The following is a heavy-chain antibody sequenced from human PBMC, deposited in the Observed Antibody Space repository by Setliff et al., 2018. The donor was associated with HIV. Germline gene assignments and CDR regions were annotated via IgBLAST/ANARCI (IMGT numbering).Heavy chain of an antibody. Sequence: PSETLSLTCAVSGYPISSGHYWGWIRQSPEKGLEWIGTVHHTGTTFYNPSLSSRLTISVDTSTNQFSLKLSSVTAADTAVYYCARGRRSSGWYVYHWGQGTLVTVSS. V-gene: IGHV4-38-2*01. J-gene: IGHJ4*02. D-gene: IGHD6-19*01. CDR3: ARGRRSSGWYVYH. CDR2: VHHTGTT. CDR1: GYPISSGHY.